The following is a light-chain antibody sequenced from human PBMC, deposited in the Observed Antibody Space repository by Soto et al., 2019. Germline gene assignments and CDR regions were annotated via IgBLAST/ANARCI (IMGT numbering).Light chain of an antibody. CDR2: NAS. J-gene: IGKJ4*02. V-gene: IGKV1-33*01. Sequence: MTQSPSSLSASVGDRVTITCQASQDIRKYLNWYQQRPGKAPKRLIYNASNLETGVPSRFSGSGSGTDFTFTISSLQPEDIASYYCQQDINFFLPFCAGIKGISN. CDR1: QDIRKY. CDR3: QQDINFFLP.